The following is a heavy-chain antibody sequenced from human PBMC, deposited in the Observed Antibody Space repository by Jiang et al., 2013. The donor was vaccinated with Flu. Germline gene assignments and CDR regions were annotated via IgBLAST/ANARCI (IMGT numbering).Heavy chain of an antibody. CDR2: IYHSGST. V-gene: IGHV4-30-2*01. D-gene: IGHD3-9*01. Sequence: GPGLVKPSQTLSLTCAVSGGSISSGSYSWSWFRQPPGKGLEWIGYIYHSGSTYYNPSLKSRVTISVDRSKNQFSLKLSSVTAADTAVYYCASLRFFDWLAFDYWGQGTLVTVSS. CDR3: ASLRFFDWLAFDY. CDR1: GGSISSGSYS. J-gene: IGHJ4*02.